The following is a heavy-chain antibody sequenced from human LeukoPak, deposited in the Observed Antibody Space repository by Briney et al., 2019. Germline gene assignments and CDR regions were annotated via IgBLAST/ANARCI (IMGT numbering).Heavy chain of an antibody. J-gene: IGHJ4*02. CDR3: ARGNEPYCSSTSCYGGVPYYFDY. CDR2: INHSGST. V-gene: IGHV4-34*01. Sequence: PSETLSLTCTVSGGSISSYYWSWIRQPPGKGLEWIGEINHSGSTNYNPSLKSRVTISVDTSKNQFSLKLSSVTAADTAVYYCARGNEPYCSSTSCYGGVPYYFDYWGQGTLVTVSS. D-gene: IGHD2-2*01. CDR1: GGSISSYY.